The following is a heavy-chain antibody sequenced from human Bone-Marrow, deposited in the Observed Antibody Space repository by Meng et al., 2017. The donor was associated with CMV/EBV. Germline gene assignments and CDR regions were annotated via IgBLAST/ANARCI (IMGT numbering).Heavy chain of an antibody. CDR2: ISSSGSTI. V-gene: IGHV3-11*04. Sequence: GGSLRLSCAASGFTFSDYYMSWIRQAPGKGLEWVSYISSSGSTIYYADSVKGRFTISRDNAKNSLYLQMNSLRAEDTAVYYCARVADWSGYYYYGMDVWGQGTTVTVYS. J-gene: IGHJ6*02. CDR3: ARVADWSGYYYYGMDV. D-gene: IGHD3-3*01. CDR1: GFTFSDYY.